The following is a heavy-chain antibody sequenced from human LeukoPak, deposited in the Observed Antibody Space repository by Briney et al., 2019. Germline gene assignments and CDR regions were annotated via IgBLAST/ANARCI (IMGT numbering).Heavy chain of an antibody. CDR1: GFTFDDYA. V-gene: IGHV3-9*01. J-gene: IGHJ4*02. CDR3: AKCYGSGSCVFDY. D-gene: IGHD3-10*01. CDR2: ISWNSGSI. Sequence: PGRSLRLSCAASGFTFDDYAMHWVRQAPGKGLEWVSGISWNSGSIGYADSVKGRFTISRDNAKNSLYLQMNSLRAEDTALYYCAKCYGSGSCVFDYWGQGTLVTVSS.